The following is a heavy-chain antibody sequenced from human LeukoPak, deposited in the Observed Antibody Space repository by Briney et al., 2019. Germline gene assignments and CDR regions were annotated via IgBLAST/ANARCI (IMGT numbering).Heavy chain of an antibody. J-gene: IGHJ6*03. CDR2: IYPGDSDT. D-gene: IGHD2-21*02. Sequence: GESLKISCQGSGYSFTSYWIGWVRQMPGKGLEWMGTIYPGDSDTRCSPSFQGQVTISADKSVSTAYLQWSSLKASDTAMYYCARQLGVTHTSVMDVWGKGTTVTVSS. V-gene: IGHV5-51*01. CDR1: GYSFTSYW. CDR3: ARQLGVTHTSVMDV.